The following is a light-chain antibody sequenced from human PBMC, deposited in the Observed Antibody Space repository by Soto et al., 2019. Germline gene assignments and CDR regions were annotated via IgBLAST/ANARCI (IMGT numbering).Light chain of an antibody. CDR2: KVS. J-gene: IGLJ1*01. CDR3: TSYARGSHLV. Sequence: QSVLTQPPSASGSPGQSVTISCTGTSSDVGGYNYVSWYQQYPGKAPKLMIYKVSNRPSGVPNRFSGSKSGNTASLTVSGLQAEDEADYYCTSYARGSHLVFGTGTKLTVL. CDR1: SSDVGGYNY. V-gene: IGLV2-8*01.